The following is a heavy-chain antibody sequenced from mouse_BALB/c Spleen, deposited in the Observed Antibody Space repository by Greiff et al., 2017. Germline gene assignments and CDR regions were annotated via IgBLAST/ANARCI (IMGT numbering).Heavy chain of an antibody. CDR3: ARYYYGSSLAWFAY. Sequence: VHLVESGPGLVAPSQSLSITCTVSGFSLTSYGVHWVRQPPGKGLEWLGVIWAGGSTNYNSALMSRLSISKDNSKSQVFLKMNSLQTDDTAMYYCARYYYGSSLAWFAYWGQGTLVTVSA. V-gene: IGHV2-9*02. D-gene: IGHD1-1*01. CDR2: IWAGGST. J-gene: IGHJ3*01. CDR1: GFSLTSYG.